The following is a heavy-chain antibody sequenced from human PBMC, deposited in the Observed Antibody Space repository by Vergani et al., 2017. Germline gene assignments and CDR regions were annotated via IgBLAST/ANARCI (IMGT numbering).Heavy chain of an antibody. V-gene: IGHV4-61*02. Sequence: QVQLQESGPGLVKPSQTLSLTCTVSGGSISSGSYYWSWIRQPAGKGLEWIGRIYTSGSTNYNPSLKSRVTISVDTSTNQFSLKLSSVTAADTAVYYCARSVVAAARYAFDIWGQGTMVTVSS. D-gene: IGHD6-13*01. CDR1: GGSISSGSYY. J-gene: IGHJ3*02. CDR3: ARSVVAAARYAFDI. CDR2: IYTSGST.